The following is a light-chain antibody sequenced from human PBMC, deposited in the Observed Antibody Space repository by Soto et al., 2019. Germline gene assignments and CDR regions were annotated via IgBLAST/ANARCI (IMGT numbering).Light chain of an antibody. CDR1: QSVSSN. CDR3: QQYNNWPPIT. J-gene: IGKJ5*01. CDR2: GAS. Sequence: DTVMTQSPATLSVSPGERATLSCRASQSVSSNLAWYQQKPGQAPRLLIYGASTRATGIPARFSGSGSGTDFTLTISSLQSEDFAVYYCQQYNNWPPITFGQGTRLEIK. V-gene: IGKV3-15*01.